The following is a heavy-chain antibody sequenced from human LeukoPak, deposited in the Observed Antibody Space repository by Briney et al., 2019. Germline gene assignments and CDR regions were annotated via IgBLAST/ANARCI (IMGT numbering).Heavy chain of an antibody. CDR2: VHLSGAS. J-gene: IGHJ4*02. CDR3: ARESGAFCPFGF. CDR1: GGSILTTNW. V-gene: IGHV4-4*02. Sequence: SGTLSLTCAVSGGSILTTNWWSWVRQPPGKGLEWIGEVHLSGASNYDPSLKSRVSMSIDNSKNQLSLKLTSVTAADTAIYYCARESGAFCPFGFWGQGTLVTVSS. D-gene: IGHD1-26*01.